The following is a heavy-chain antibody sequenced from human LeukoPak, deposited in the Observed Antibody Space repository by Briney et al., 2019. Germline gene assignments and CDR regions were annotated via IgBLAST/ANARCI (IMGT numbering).Heavy chain of an antibody. V-gene: IGHV1-2*02. CDR3: ARVPWELRGNWFDP. D-gene: IGHD1-26*01. Sequence: ASVKVSCKASGYTFTGYYMHWVRQAPGQGLEWMGWINPNSGGTNYAQKFQGRVTMTRDTSISTAYMELSRLRSDDTAVYYCARVPWELRGNWFDPWGQGTLVTVSS. J-gene: IGHJ5*02. CDR2: INPNSGGT. CDR1: GYTFTGYY.